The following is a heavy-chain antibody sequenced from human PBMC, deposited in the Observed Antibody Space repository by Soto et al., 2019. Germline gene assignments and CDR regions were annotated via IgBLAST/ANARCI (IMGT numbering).Heavy chain of an antibody. CDR3: GRDEVRNGVGV. V-gene: IGHV3-7*01. CDR2: IKGDGSEK. CDR1: GFTFTSYW. J-gene: IGHJ6*02. Sequence: GGSLRLSCVASGFTFTSYWMSWVRQAPGKGLERVANIKGDGSEKRYVDSVKGRLTISRDNAKNSVYLQMNSLRVEDTALYYCGRDEVRNGVGVWGQGTTVTVSS.